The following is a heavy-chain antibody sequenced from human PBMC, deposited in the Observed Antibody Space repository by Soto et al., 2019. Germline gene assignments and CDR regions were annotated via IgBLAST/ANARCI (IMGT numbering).Heavy chain of an antibody. CDR1: GYTLTELS. Sequence: ASVKVSCKVSGYTLTELSMHWVRQAPGKGLEWMGGFDPEDGETIYAQKFQGRVTMTEDTSTDTAYMELSSLRSEDTAVYYCARDLLQWLVCFDAFDIWGQGTMVTVSS. CDR2: FDPEDGET. D-gene: IGHD6-19*01. CDR3: ARDLLQWLVCFDAFDI. V-gene: IGHV1-24*01. J-gene: IGHJ3*02.